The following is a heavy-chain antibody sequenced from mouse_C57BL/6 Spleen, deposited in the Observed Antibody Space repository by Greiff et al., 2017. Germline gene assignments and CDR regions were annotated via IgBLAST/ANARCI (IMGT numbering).Heavy chain of an antibody. CDR3: AREGDGSSYWYFDD. CDR2: INPGSGGT. J-gene: IGHJ1*03. D-gene: IGHD1-1*01. V-gene: IGHV1-54*01. Sequence: QVQLQQSGAELVRPGTSVKVSCKASGYAFTNYLIEWVKQRPGQGLEWIGVINPGSGGTNYNEKFKGKATLTADKSSSTAYMQLSSLTSEDSAVYFCAREGDGSSYWYFDDWGTGTTVTVSS. CDR1: GYAFTNYL.